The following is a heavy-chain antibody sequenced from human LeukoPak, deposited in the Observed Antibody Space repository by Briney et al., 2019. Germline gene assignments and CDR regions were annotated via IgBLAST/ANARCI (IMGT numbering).Heavy chain of an antibody. D-gene: IGHD2-15*01. CDR1: GGSFSGYY. Sequence: PSETLSLTCAVYGGSFSGYYWSWIRQPPGKGLEWIGEINHSGSTNYNPSLKSRVTISVDTSKNQFSLKLSSVTAADTAVYYCARHADIVSWFDPWGQGTLVTVSS. CDR2: INHSGST. V-gene: IGHV4-34*01. J-gene: IGHJ5*02. CDR3: ARHADIVSWFDP.